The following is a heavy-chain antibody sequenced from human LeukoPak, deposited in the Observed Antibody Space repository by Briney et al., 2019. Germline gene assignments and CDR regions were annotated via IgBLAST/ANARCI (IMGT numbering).Heavy chain of an antibody. CDR2: IYHSGST. D-gene: IGHD2-21*02. CDR1: GGSIRSGGYS. J-gene: IGHJ4*02. Sequence: SETLSLTCAVSGGSIRSGGYSWSWIRQPPGTGLEWIGYIYHSGSTYYNPSLKSRVTISVDRSKNQFSLKLSSVTAADTAVYYCARGVLGATKKVTAIPTYYFDYWGQGTLVTVSS. V-gene: IGHV4-30-2*01. CDR3: ARGVLGATKKVTAIPTYYFDY.